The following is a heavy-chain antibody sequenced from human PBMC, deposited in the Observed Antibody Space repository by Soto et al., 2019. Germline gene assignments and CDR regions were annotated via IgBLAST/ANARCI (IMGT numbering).Heavy chain of an antibody. CDR3: ARVAYCGGDCYRGFDP. V-gene: IGHV4-30-2*01. CDR2: IYHSGST. J-gene: IGHJ5*02. D-gene: IGHD2-21*02. CDR1: GGSISSGDYS. Sequence: QLQLQESGSGLLKPSQTLSLTCDVSGGSISSGDYSWSWIRQPPGKGLEWIGYIYHSGSTYYNPSLKSRVTISVDRSKNQFSLKLSSVSAADTAVYYCARVAYCGGDCYRGFDPWGQGTLVTVSS.